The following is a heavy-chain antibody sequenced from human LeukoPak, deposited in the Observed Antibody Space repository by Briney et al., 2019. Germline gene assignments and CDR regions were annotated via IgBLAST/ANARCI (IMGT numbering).Heavy chain of an antibody. Sequence: GGSLRLSCAASGFTVSSNYMSWVRQAPGKGLEWVSVIYSGGSTYYADSVKGRFTTSRDNSKNTLYLQMNSLRAEDTAVYYCASHRGMYYYDSSGSLGYWGQGTLVTVSS. CDR2: IYSGGST. CDR3: ASHRGMYYYDSSGSLGY. CDR1: GFTVSSNY. J-gene: IGHJ4*02. D-gene: IGHD3-22*01. V-gene: IGHV3-66*04.